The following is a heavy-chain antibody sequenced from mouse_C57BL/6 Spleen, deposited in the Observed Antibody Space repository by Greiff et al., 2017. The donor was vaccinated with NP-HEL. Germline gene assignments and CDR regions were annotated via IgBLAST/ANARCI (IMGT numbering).Heavy chain of an antibody. CDR1: GYAFSSSW. D-gene: IGHD2-1*01. CDR3: ARERSDYGNYWFAY. Sequence: QVQLQESGPELVKPGASVKISCKASGYAFSSSWMNWVKQRPGKGLEWIGRIYPGDGDTNYNGKFKGKATLTADKSSSTAYMQLSSLTSEDSAVYFCARERSDYGNYWFAYWGQGTLVTVSA. J-gene: IGHJ3*01. CDR2: IYPGDGDT. V-gene: IGHV1-82*01.